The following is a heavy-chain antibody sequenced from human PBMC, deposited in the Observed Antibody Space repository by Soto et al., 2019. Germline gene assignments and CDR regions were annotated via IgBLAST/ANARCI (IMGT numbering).Heavy chain of an antibody. J-gene: IGHJ6*02. D-gene: IGHD3-10*01. CDR3: XXXXXXGRGWDV. CDR2: IKQDGSEE. V-gene: IGHV3-7*01. Sequence: EVQLVESGGGLVQPGGSLRLSCVDSGFTFSSYWMSWVRQAPVKGLEWVGNIKQDGSEENYVDSVKGRFTISRDNAKNSMYLQXXXLRAXXTAXXXCXXXXXXGRGWDVWGQGTTVVVSS. CDR1: GFTFSSYW.